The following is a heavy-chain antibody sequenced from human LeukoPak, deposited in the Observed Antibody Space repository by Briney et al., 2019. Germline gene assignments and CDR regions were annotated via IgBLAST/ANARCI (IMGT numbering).Heavy chain of an antibody. J-gene: IGHJ1*01. CDR2: INPNSGGT. Sequence: ASVKVSCKASGHTFTGYYMHWVRQAPGHGLEWMGWINPNSGGTNYAQKFQGRVNMTRDTSISTAYMEPSRLRSDDTAVYYCARGRAAAGTIQHWGQGTLVTVSS. D-gene: IGHD6-13*01. V-gene: IGHV1-2*02. CDR3: ARGRAAAGTIQH. CDR1: GHTFTGYY.